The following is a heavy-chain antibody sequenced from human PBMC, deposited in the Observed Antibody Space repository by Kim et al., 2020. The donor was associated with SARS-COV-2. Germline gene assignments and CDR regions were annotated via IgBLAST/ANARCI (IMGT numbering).Heavy chain of an antibody. CDR1: GGSISSGGYY. Sequence: SETLSLTCTVSGGSISSGGYYWSWIRQHPGKGLEWIGYIYYSGSTYYNPSLKSRVTISVDTSKNQFSLKLSSVTAADTAVYYCARAMGITIFGVVIVNWFEPWGEGTLGTLSS. CDR3: ARAMGITIFGVVIVNWFEP. J-gene: IGHJ5*02. CDR2: IYYSGST. V-gene: IGHV4-31*03. D-gene: IGHD3-3*01.